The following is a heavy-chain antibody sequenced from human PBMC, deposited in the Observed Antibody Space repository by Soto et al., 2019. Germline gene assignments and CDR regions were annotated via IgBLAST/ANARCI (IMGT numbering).Heavy chain of an antibody. D-gene: IGHD4-4*01. CDR3: AGGVTTVTTFDY. CDR1: RGSISSYY. Sequence: SETLSLTCTSSRGSISSYYRTLMGQPPGKGLEWIGYIYHSGSTYYNPSLKSRVTISVDRSKNQFSLKLSSVTAADTAVYYCAGGVTTVTTFDYWGQGTLVTVSS. J-gene: IGHJ4*02. CDR2: IYHSGST. V-gene: IGHV4-59*12.